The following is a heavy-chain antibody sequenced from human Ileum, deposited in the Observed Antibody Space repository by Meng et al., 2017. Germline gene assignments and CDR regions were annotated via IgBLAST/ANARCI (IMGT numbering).Heavy chain of an antibody. CDR1: RLTFRSYC. CDR3: ARGGSSAWY. D-gene: IGHD6-19*01. CDR2: MNSDGTTT. Sequence: EVRLGEPGGGLVHPSGSMTRSCAVSRLTFRSYCMHCDRQAPGKGLVCVSRMNSDGTTTDYADSVKGRFTISRDNAKNTLYLQMNSLRAADTAVYYRARGGSSAWYWGQGALVTVSS. J-gene: IGHJ4*02. V-gene: IGHV3-74*01.